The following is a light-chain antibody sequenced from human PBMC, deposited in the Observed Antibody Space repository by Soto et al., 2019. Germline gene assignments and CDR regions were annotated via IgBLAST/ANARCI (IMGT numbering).Light chain of an antibody. CDR2: DSS. V-gene: IGKV3-20*01. Sequence: ENVLTQSPDTLSLSPGERATLSCRARQTVASSFLAWYQHKPGQAPRLLIYDSSTRASGIPDRFSGSGSGTDLTLTISTLEPEDFAVYYCQQYSSSPYNFGQGTKLEIK. J-gene: IGKJ2*01. CDR1: QTVASSF. CDR3: QQYSSSPYN.